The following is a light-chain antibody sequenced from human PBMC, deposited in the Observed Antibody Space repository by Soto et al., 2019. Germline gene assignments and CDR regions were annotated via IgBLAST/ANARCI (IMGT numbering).Light chain of an antibody. CDR1: QGISSY. V-gene: IGKV1-9*01. J-gene: IGKJ4*01. CDR2: AAS. CDR3: QQYNFYPLT. Sequence: DIQVTQSTSSLSASVGDRVTITCRASQGISSYLAWYQQKPGKAPKLLIYAASTLENGVPTRFSGTGSETEFTLTVSSLQPDDSATYYCQQYNFYPLTFGGGTKVDI.